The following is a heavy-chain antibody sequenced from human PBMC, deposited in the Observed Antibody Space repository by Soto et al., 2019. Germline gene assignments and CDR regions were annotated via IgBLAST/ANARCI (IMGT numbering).Heavy chain of an antibody. D-gene: IGHD3-22*01. CDR3: AKDIYDSSGGIFDY. CDR1: GFTFSSYG. V-gene: IGHV3-30*18. J-gene: IGHJ4*02. Sequence: GGSLRLSCAASGFTFSSYGMHWVRQAPGKGLEWVAVISYDGSNKYYADSVKGRFTISRDNSKNTLYLQMNSLRAEDTAVYYCAKDIYDSSGGIFDYWGQGT. CDR2: ISYDGSNK.